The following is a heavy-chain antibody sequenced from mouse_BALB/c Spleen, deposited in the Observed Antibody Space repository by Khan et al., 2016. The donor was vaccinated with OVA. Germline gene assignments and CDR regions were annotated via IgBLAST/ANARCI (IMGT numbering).Heavy chain of an antibody. D-gene: IGHD2-3*01. CDR1: GYTFTYYV. CDR2: IYPGSDNA. V-gene: IGHV1-81*01. Sequence: VQLQQSGPELVKPGASVKMSCKASGYTFTYYVITWVKQRTGQGLEWIGEIYPGSDNAYYNERFKGKATLTADKSSNPTHMQLSSLTSDDSAVYVCARGDGYYVYFDYWGQGTTLTVSS. J-gene: IGHJ2*01. CDR3: ARGDGYYVYFDY.